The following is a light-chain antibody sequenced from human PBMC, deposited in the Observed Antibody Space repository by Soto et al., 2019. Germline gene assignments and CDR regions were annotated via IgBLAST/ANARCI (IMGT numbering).Light chain of an antibody. V-gene: IGKV1-5*01. CDR2: DAS. Sequence: DIQMTQSPSTLSASVGDRVTITCRASQSISSWLAWYQQKPGKAPKLLIYDASSLESGVPSRFSGSGSGTELTLTISSLQPDDFATYYCQQYSSYSPITFGQGTRLEIK. CDR1: QSISSW. CDR3: QQYSSYSPIT. J-gene: IGKJ5*01.